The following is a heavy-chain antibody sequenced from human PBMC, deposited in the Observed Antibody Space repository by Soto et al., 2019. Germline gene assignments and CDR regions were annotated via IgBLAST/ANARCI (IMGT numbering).Heavy chain of an antibody. D-gene: IGHD3-3*01. V-gene: IGHV4-4*02. CDR2: IYHSGST. J-gene: IGHJ6*02. CDR3: ARAFHALFGVVIAGMDV. CDR1: GGSISSSNC. Sequence: SETLSLTCAVSGGSISSSNCWSCVRQPPGKGLEWIGEIYHSGSTNYNPSLKSRVTISVDKSKNQFSLKLSSVTAADTAVYYCARAFHALFGVVIAGMDVWGQGTTVTVS.